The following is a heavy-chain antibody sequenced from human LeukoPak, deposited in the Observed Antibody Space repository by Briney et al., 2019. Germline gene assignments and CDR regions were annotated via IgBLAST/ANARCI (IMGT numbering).Heavy chain of an antibody. CDR3: GRGNYYSMDV. CDR1: GFTFSNYW. V-gene: IGHV3-74*01. CDR2: INNDASRT. J-gene: IGHJ6*02. Sequence: PGGSLRLSCAVSGFTFSNYWMHWVRQAPGKGLVWVSGINNDASRTSYADSVKGRFTISRDNAKNTLYLRLNSLRAEDTAVYYCGRGNYYSMDVWGQGTTVTVSS.